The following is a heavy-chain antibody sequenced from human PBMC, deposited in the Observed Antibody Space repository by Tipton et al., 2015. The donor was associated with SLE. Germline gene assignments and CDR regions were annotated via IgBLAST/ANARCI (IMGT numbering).Heavy chain of an antibody. Sequence: QSGPEVKKAGASMKVSCKASGYTFSNYGISWVRQAPGQGLEWMGWIGTYNGNTNSAQKLQGRVTMTTDTSTSTAYMELRSLRSDDTAVYYCARGRMTRYGFDIWGQGTMVTVSS. D-gene: IGHD2-21*02. J-gene: IGHJ3*02. CDR2: IGTYNGNT. CDR3: ARGRMTRYGFDI. V-gene: IGHV1-18*01. CDR1: GYTFSNYG.